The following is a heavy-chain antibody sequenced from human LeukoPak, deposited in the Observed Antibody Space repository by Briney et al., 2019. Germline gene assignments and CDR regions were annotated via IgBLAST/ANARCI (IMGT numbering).Heavy chain of an antibody. D-gene: IGHD7-27*01. Sequence: SETLSLTCTVSGGSISSNAYYWAWIRQPPGKGLEWIGSIYSSVSTYYNPSLKSRVTISVDTSKNQFSLKLSSVTAADTAVYYCANPTGDDGYWGQGTLVTVSS. CDR2: IYSSVST. J-gene: IGHJ4*02. CDR3: ANPTGDDGY. CDR1: GGSISSNAYY. V-gene: IGHV4-39*07.